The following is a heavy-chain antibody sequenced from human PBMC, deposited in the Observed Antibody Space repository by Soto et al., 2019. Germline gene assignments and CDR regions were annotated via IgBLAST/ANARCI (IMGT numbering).Heavy chain of an antibody. J-gene: IGHJ6*02. CDR3: AKSQGSYDFWSGHKYGMDV. CDR2: ISGSGGST. V-gene: IGHV3-23*01. Sequence: GGSLRLSCAASGFTFSSYAMSWVRQAPGKGLEWVSAISGSGGSTYYADSVKGRFTISRDNSKNTLYLQMNSLRAEDTAVYYCAKSQGSYDFWSGHKYGMDVWGQGTTVTVSS. CDR1: GFTFSSYA. D-gene: IGHD3-3*01.